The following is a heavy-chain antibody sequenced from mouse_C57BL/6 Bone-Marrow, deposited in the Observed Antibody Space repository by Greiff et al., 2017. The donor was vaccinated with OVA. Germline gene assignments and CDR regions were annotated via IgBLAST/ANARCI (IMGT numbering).Heavy chain of an antibody. CDR3: ARSHYSNYVFDY. Sequence: QVQLQQPGAELVKPGASVKLSCKASGYTFTSYWMHWVKQRPGRGLEWIGNINPSNGGTNYNEKFKSKATLTVDKSSSTAYMQLSSLTSEDSAVYYCARSHYSNYVFDYWGQGTTLTVSS. CDR1: GYTFTSYW. CDR2: INPSNGGT. J-gene: IGHJ2*01. V-gene: IGHV1-53*01. D-gene: IGHD2-5*01.